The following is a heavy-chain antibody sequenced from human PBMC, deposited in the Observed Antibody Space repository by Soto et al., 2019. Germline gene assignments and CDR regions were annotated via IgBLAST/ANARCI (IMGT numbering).Heavy chain of an antibody. CDR1: GYSFTDYH. V-gene: IGHV1-2*04. D-gene: IGHD2-8*01. CDR2: INPKSGGT. CDR3: ARGDSTDCSNGVCSFFYNHDMDV. Sequence: ASVKVSCKASGYSFTDYHIHWVRQAPGQGLEWLGRINPKSGGTSTAQKFQGWVTMTTDTAISTASMELTRLTSDDTAIYYCARGDSTDCSNGVCSFFYNHDMDVWGQGTTVTVSS. J-gene: IGHJ6*02.